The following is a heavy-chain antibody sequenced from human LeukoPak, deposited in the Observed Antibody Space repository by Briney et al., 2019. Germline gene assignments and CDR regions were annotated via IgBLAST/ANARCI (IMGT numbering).Heavy chain of an antibody. D-gene: IGHD3-3*01. J-gene: IGHJ4*02. CDR1: GGSISSGGYY. V-gene: IGHV4-30-2*01. Sequence: SQTLSLTCTVSGGSISSGGYYWSWIRQPPGKGLEWIGYIYHSGSTYYNPSLKSRVTISVDRSKNQFSLKLSSVTAADTAVYYCARVTIFGVVRDYWGQGTLVTVSS. CDR3: ARVTIFGVVRDY. CDR2: IYHSGST.